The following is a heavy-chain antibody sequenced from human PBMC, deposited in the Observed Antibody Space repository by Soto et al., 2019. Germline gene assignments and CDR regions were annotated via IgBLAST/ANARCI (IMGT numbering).Heavy chain of an antibody. CDR2: MNSNSGNT. Sequence: QVQLVQSGAEVKKPGASVKVSCKTSGDSFTSYDINWVRQAPGQGLEWLGRMNSNSGNTGYSDNFQGRVSMTRDTSISTAYLELTNLRSDDTAVYYCARGLISRGLVATHWGQGTTVTVSS. D-gene: IGHD3-10*01. CDR3: ARGLISRGLVATH. J-gene: IGHJ4*02. CDR1: GDSFTSYD. V-gene: IGHV1-8*01.